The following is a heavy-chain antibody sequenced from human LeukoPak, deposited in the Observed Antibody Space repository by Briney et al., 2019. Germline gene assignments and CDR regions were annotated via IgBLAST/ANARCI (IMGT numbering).Heavy chain of an antibody. CDR3: ARDQAAAGFDY. J-gene: IGHJ4*02. CDR2: ISSSSSYI. D-gene: IGHD6-25*01. CDR1: GFTFSSYS. Sequence: GGSLRLSCAASGFTFSSYSMNWVRQAPGKGLEWVSSISSSSSYIYYADSVKGRFTFSRDNAKNSLYLQMNSLRAEDTAVYYCARDQAAAGFDYWGQGTLVTVSS. V-gene: IGHV3-21*01.